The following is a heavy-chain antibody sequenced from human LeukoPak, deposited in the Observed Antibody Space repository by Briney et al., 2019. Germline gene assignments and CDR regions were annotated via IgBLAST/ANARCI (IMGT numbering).Heavy chain of an antibody. CDR1: GFTFSDYY. Sequence: GGSLRLSCAASGFTFSDYYMSWIRQAPGKGLEWVSVIYSGGSTYYAGSVKGRFTISRHNSKNTLYLQMNSLRAEDTAVYYCASHDFWSGYAKDYWGQGTLVTVSS. CDR3: ASHDFWSGYAKDY. V-gene: IGHV3-53*04. J-gene: IGHJ4*02. D-gene: IGHD3-3*01. CDR2: IYSGGST.